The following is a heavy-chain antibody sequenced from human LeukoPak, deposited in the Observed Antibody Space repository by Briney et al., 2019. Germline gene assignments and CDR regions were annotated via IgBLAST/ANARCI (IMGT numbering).Heavy chain of an antibody. D-gene: IGHD2-2*01. CDR3: AKRGIYQNWFDP. CDR1: GFTFSSYG. CDR2: IEQDGSEK. V-gene: IGHV3-7*01. Sequence: QTGGSLRLSCAASGFTFSSYGMSWVRQAPGKGLEWVANIEQDGSEKYYVDSVKGRFTISRDNAKNSLYLQMNSLRAEDTAVYYCAKRGIYQNWFDPWGQGTLVTVSS. J-gene: IGHJ5*02.